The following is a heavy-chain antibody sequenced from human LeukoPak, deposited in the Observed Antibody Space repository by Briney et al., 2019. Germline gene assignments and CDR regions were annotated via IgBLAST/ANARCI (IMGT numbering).Heavy chain of an antibody. Sequence: ASVKVSCKASGGTFSSYAISWVRQAPGQGLEWMGGIIPIFGTANYAQKFQGRVTITADESTSTAYMELSSLRSEDTAVYYCARVANYYGSGSYYQYYFDYWGQGTLVTVSS. CDR1: GGTFSSYA. V-gene: IGHV1-69*01. J-gene: IGHJ4*02. D-gene: IGHD3-10*01. CDR3: ARVANYYGSGSYYQYYFDY. CDR2: IIPIFGTA.